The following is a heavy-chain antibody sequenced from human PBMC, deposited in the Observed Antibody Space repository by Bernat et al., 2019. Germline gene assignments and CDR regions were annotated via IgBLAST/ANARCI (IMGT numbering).Heavy chain of an antibody. V-gene: IGHV4-59*01. CDR3: ARNYYGSSGYYYADYYYGMDV. D-gene: IGHD3-22*01. CDR1: GGSISSYY. Sequence: QVQLQESGPGLVKPSETLSLTCTVSGGSISSYYWSWIRQPPGKGLEWIGYIYYSGSTNYNPSLKSRVTISVDTSKNQFSLKLSSVTAADTAGYYCARNYYGSSGYYYADYYYGMDVWGQGTTVTVSS. CDR2: IYYSGST. J-gene: IGHJ6*02.